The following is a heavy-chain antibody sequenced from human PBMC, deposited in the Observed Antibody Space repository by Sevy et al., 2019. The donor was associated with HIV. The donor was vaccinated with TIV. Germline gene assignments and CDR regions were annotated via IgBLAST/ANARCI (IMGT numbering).Heavy chain of an antibody. CDR3: ARDMEGDSSGWYGGGNFDY. J-gene: IGHJ4*02. CDR1: GFTFSSYS. CDR2: ISSSSSTI. D-gene: IGHD6-19*01. V-gene: IGHV3-48*02. Sequence: GGSLRLSCAASGFTFSSYSMNWVRQAPGKGLEWVSYISSSSSTIYYADSVKGRFTISRDNAKNSLYLQTNSLRDEDTAVYYCARDMEGDSSGWYGGGNFDYWGQGTLVTVSS.